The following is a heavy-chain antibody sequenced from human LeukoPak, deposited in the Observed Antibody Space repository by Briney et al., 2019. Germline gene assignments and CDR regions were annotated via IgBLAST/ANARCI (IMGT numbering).Heavy chain of an antibody. J-gene: IGHJ5*02. Sequence: SVKDSCKASGGTFSSYAISWVRQAPGQGLEWMGGIIPIFGTANYAQKFQGRVTITADESTSTAYMELSSLRSEDTAVYYCARGLYDFWSGRNWFDPWAREPWSPSPQ. CDR2: IIPIFGTA. CDR1: GGTFSSYA. D-gene: IGHD3-3*01. V-gene: IGHV1-69*01. CDR3: ARGLYDFWSGRNWFDP.